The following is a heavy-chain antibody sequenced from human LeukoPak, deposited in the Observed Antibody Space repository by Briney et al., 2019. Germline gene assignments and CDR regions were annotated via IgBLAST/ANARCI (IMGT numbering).Heavy chain of an antibody. CDR2: MNPNSGNT. V-gene: IGHV1-8*03. CDR1: GYTFASYD. J-gene: IGHJ4*02. CDR3: ARRLQWAVAGFDY. D-gene: IGHD6-19*01. Sequence: ASVKVSCKASGYTFASYDINWVRQATGQGLEWMGWMNPNSGNTGYAQKFQGRVTITRNTSISTAYMELSSLRSEDTAVYYCARRLQWAVAGFDYWGQGTLVTVSS.